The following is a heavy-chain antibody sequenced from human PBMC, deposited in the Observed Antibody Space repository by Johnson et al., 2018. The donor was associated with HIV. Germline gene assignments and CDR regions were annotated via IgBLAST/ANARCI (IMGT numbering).Heavy chain of an antibody. J-gene: IGHJ3*02. V-gene: IGHV3-9*01. D-gene: IGHD3-22*01. Sequence: VQLVEPGGGVVQPGRSLRLSCAASGFTFDDYAMHWVRQAPGKGLEWVSGISWNSSTGYADSVKGRFTISRDNAKNSLYRQMNSLRAEDTALYYCAKDIGYDSSGNAFDIWGQGTMVTVSS. CDR3: AKDIGYDSSGNAFDI. CDR2: ISWNSST. CDR1: GFTFDDYA.